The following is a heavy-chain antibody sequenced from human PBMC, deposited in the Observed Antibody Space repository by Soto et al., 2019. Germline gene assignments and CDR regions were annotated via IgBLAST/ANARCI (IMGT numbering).Heavy chain of an antibody. V-gene: IGHV3-7*03. Sequence: PXGALRVSCAASGFTLRSKWMSWVRQAPGKGLEWVANIKQDGSEKYYVDSVKGRFTISRDNAKNSLYLQMNSMRAEDTAVYYCANSGGGWLQPPLWGPGTLVTVSS. CDR1: GFTLRSKW. CDR2: IKQDGSEK. J-gene: IGHJ4*02. D-gene: IGHD5-12*01. CDR3: ANSGGGWLQPPL.